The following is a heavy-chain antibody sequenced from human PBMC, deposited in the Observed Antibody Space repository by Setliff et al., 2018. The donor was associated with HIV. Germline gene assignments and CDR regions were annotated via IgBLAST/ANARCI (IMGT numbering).Heavy chain of an antibody. V-gene: IGHV1-2*02. Sequence: ASVKVSCKTSGYTFTAYYIHWVRQAPGQGLEWMGWINSNNGGTKYAQNFQGRVTMTRDTSITTAYMELSSLRSEDTAVYYCARDPAPSSSASYFQHWGQCTPVTVSS. CDR1: GYTFTAYY. D-gene: IGHD6-6*01. CDR3: ARDPAPSSSASYFQH. CDR2: INSNNGGT. J-gene: IGHJ1*01.